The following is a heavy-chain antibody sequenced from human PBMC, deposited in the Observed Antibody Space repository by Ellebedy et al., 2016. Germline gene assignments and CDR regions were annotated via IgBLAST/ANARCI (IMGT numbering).Heavy chain of an antibody. V-gene: IGHV3-23*01. CDR1: GFTFSSYA. Sequence: GESLKISXAASGFTFSSYAMSWVRQAPGKGLEWVSAISGSGGSTYYADSVKGRFTISRDNSKNMLYLQMNSLRAEDTAVYYCARDGDHWHIDYWGQGTLVTVSS. CDR2: ISGSGGST. D-gene: IGHD4-17*01. J-gene: IGHJ4*02. CDR3: ARDGDHWHIDY.